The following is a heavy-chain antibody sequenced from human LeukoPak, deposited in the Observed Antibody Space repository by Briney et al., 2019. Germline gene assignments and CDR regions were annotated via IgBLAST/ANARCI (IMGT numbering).Heavy chain of an antibody. CDR1: GGSISSGGYY. V-gene: IGHV4-31*03. Sequence: SQTLSLTCTVSGGSISSGGYYWSWIRQHPGKGLEWIGYIYYSGSTYYNPSLKSRVTISVDTSKNQFSLKPSSVTAADTAVYYCARADGTGTTNFDYWGQGTLVTVSS. J-gene: IGHJ4*02. CDR3: ARADGTGTTNFDY. D-gene: IGHD1-7*01. CDR2: IYYSGST.